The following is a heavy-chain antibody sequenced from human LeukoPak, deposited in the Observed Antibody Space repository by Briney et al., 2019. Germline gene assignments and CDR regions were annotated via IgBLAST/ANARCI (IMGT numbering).Heavy chain of an antibody. Sequence: PGGSLRLSCAASGFTFSSYSMNRVXXAPXXXXXXVSAISGSGGSTYYADSVKGRFTISRDNSKNTLYLQMNSLRAEDTAVYYCAKEILAVAGKGDLDYWGQGTLVTVSS. D-gene: IGHD6-19*01. CDR1: GFTFSSYS. CDR3: AKEILAVAGKGDLDY. V-gene: IGHV3-23*01. J-gene: IGHJ4*02. CDR2: ISGSGGST.